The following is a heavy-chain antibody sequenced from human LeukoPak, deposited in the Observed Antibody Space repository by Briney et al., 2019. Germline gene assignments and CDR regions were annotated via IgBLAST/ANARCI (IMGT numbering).Heavy chain of an antibody. CDR1: GFTFSSYA. D-gene: IGHD3-16*01. Sequence: QPGGSLRLSCAASGFTFSSYAMHWVRQAPGKGLEWVAVISYDGSNKYYADSVKGRFTISRDNSKNSLYLQMNSLRAEDTAVYYCARERGVLPEEFDYWGQGTLVTVSS. V-gene: IGHV3-30-3*01. CDR2: ISYDGSNK. CDR3: ARERGVLPEEFDY. J-gene: IGHJ4*02.